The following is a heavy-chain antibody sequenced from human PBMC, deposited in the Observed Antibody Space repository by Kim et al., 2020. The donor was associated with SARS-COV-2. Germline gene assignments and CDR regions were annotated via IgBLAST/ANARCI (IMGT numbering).Heavy chain of an antibody. D-gene: IGHD2-21*02. J-gene: IGHJ5*02. CDR2: IIPILGIA. CDR3: ARDHPQFCGGDCYSSWFDP. CDR1: GGTFSSYA. V-gene: IGHV1-69*04. Sequence: SVKVSCKASGGTFSSYAISWVRQAPGQGLEWMGRIIPILGIANYAQKFQGRVTITADKSTSTAYMELSSLRSEDTAVYYCARDHPQFCGGDCYSSWFDPWGQGTLVTVSS.